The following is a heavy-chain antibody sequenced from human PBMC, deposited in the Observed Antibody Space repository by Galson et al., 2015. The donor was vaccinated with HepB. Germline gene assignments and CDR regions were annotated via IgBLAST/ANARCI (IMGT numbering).Heavy chain of an antibody. Sequence: QVQLQESGPGLVKPSETLSLTCTVSGGSISSYYWGWIRQPPGKGLEWIGSIYYSGGTYYNPSLKSRVTISVDTSKNQFSLKLSSVTAADTAVYYCARRGVGLGRDAFDIWGQGTMVTVSS. CDR2: IYYSGGT. CDR3: ARRGVGLGRDAFDI. D-gene: IGHD7-27*01. J-gene: IGHJ3*02. CDR1: GGSISSYY. V-gene: IGHV4-39*07.